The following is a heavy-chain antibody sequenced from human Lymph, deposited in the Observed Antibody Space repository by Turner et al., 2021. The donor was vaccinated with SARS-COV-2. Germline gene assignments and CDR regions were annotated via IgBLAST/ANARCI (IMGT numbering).Heavy chain of an antibody. Sequence: QVQLVESGGGVVKPGRSLRLSCAASGFTFSSYGMHWVRQATGKGLEWVAFIWYDGSNTYYEDSAKGRFTISRDNSKNTLYLQMNSLRAEDTAVYYCARGSAGGDVWGQGTTVTVSS. CDR3: ARGSAGGDV. J-gene: IGHJ6*02. D-gene: IGHD6-13*01. CDR1: GFTFSSYG. CDR2: IWYDGSNT. V-gene: IGHV3-33*01.